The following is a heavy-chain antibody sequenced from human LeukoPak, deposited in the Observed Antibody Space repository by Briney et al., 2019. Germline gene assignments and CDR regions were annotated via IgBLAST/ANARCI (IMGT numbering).Heavy chain of an antibody. CDR2: ISSFSTSV. Sequence: TGGSLRLSCVVSGFTFSTYSMNWVRQAPGKGLEWVSSISSFSTSVYYADSVKGRFAISRDSAKNSLYLQMSSLRAEDTAVYYCTRDHEYWSVTDYWGQGTLVTVSS. D-gene: IGHD2/OR15-2a*01. CDR1: GFTFSTYS. J-gene: IGHJ4*02. V-gene: IGHV3-21*01. CDR3: TRDHEYWSVTDY.